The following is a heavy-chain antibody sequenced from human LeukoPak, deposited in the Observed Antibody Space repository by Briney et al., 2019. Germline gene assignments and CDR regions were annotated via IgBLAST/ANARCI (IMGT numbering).Heavy chain of an antibody. V-gene: IGHV1-69*05. Sequence: SVKVSCKASRGTFNKYAIKWVRQVPGQGFEWMGGIIPPFGSENYPQKFQGRVTITTDEVTNTAYLELRSLRSDDTAVYYCASAPSGFAGELSSWGQGTLVTVSS. CDR3: ASAPSGFAGELSS. CDR1: RGTFNKYA. CDR2: IIPPFGSE. D-gene: IGHD3-16*02. J-gene: IGHJ4*02.